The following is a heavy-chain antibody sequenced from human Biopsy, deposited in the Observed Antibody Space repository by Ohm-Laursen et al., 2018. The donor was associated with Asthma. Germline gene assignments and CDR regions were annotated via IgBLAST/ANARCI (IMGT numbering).Heavy chain of an antibody. J-gene: IGHJ4*02. CDR2: ISYTGSA. V-gene: IGHV4-39*01. CDR1: GGSTSSSSYY. Sequence: SETLSLTCTVSGGSTSSSSYYWGWIRQPPGKGLEWMGSISYTGSASHNPSLKSRFTISVDTSKSHFSLKLSSVTAADTAVYYCARHWDWGSFFDYWGQGTPVTVSS. D-gene: IGHD7-27*01. CDR3: ARHWDWGSFFDY.